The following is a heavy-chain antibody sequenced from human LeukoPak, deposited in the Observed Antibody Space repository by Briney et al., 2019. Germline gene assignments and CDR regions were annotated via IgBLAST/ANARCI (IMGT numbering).Heavy chain of an antibody. Sequence: MTSETLSLTCTVSGGSISSYYWSWIRQPPGRGLEWIGYIYYTGTTNYSPSLKSRVSISVDLSKNQFSLIMRSVTAADTAVYYCAREASLDYFDYWGQGALVTVSA. J-gene: IGHJ4*02. CDR3: AREASLDYFDY. V-gene: IGHV4-59*01. CDR1: GGSISSYY. CDR2: IYYTGTT. D-gene: IGHD2-21*01.